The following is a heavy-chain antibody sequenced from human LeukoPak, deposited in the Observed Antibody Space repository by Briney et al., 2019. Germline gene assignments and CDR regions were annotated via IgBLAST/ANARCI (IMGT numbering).Heavy chain of an antibody. CDR3: ARGYGNFDY. D-gene: IGHD4-17*01. V-gene: IGHV4-59*01. J-gene: IGHJ4*02. CDR2: IYYSRST. Sequence: SETLSHTCTVSGASISSYYWSWIRQPPGKGLEWIGYIYYSRSTNYKPSLKSRITISVDTSKNQFSLNLSSVTAADTAVYYCARGYGNFDYWGQGTLVTVSS. CDR1: GASISSYY.